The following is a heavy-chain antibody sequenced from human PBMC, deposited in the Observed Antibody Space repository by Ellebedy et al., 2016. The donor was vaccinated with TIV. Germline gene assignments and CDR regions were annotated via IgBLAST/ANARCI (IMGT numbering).Heavy chain of an antibody. CDR1: GFSFNNYW. D-gene: IGHD5-24*01. V-gene: IGHV3-7*01. CDR3: ARWRWLQSEFDL. J-gene: IGHJ4*02. CDR2: IHQEGSAA. Sequence: GGSLRLXXAASGFSFNNYWMTWVRQTPGKGLEWVAHIHQEGSAAQYADYAQGRFTISRDNAKDSLYLQVNSVRFEDTAVYYCARWRWLQSEFDLWGQGALVTVSS.